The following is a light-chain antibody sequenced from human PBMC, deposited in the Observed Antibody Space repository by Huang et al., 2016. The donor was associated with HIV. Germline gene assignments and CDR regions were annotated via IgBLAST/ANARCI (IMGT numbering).Light chain of an antibody. Sequence: DIQMTQSPSSFSASVGDGVTITCQASQAISNYLNWYHQRPGKAPKLLIYDAWNLQSGVPSRFRGGGSETQFTITISSRQPEDVGTYYCQHYGSLPFAFGPGTKVDLK. J-gene: IGKJ3*01. CDR3: QHYGSLPFA. CDR1: QAISNY. V-gene: IGKV1-33*01. CDR2: DAW.